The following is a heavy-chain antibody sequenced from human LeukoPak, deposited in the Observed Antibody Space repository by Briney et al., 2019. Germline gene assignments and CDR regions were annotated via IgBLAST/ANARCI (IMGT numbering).Heavy chain of an antibody. J-gene: IGHJ3*02. D-gene: IGHD3-10*01. CDR3: TRGRRGVFNDAFDI. CDR2: ISGRGDNT. Sequence: PGGSLRLSCAASGFTFSSYWMSWVRQAPGKGLEWVAAISGRGDNTYYVDSVKGRFTISRDNSRNTLYLHLNSLRAEDTAIHYCTRGRRGVFNDAFDIWGQGTVVTVSS. V-gene: IGHV3-23*01. CDR1: GFTFSSYW.